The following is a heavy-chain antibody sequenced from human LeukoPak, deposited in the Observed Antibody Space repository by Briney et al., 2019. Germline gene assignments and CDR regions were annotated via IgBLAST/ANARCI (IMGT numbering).Heavy chain of an antibody. CDR2: IYYSGST. V-gene: IGHV4-39*01. CDR1: GGSISSSSYY. D-gene: IGHD6-19*01. Sequence: SETLSLTCTVSGGSISSSSYYWGWIRQPPGKGLEWIGSIYYSGSTYYNPSLKSRVTISVDTSKNQFSLKLSSVTAADTAVYYCARSSIAVAGTEDYWGQGIVVTVSS. J-gene: IGHJ4*02. CDR3: ARSSIAVAGTEDY.